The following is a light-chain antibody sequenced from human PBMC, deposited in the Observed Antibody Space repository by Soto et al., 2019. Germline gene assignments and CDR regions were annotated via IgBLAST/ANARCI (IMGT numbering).Light chain of an antibody. Sequence: EIVLTQSPATLSLSPGERATLSCRASQSVSSSYLAWYQQKPGQAPRLLIYGASSRATGIPDRFSGSGSGTDFTLTISRLEPEDFAVYYCQQYGRSPLWTFGQGAKVDIK. CDR2: GAS. V-gene: IGKV3-20*01. J-gene: IGKJ1*01. CDR3: QQYGRSPLWT. CDR1: QSVSSSY.